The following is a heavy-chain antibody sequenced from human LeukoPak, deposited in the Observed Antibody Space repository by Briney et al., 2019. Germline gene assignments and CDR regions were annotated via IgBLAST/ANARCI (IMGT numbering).Heavy chain of an antibody. CDR2: IKQDGSEK. Sequence: GGSLRLSCAASGFTFSIYSMSWVRQAPGKGLEWVANIKQDGSEKYYVDSVKGRFTISRDNAKNSLYLQMNSLRAEDTAVYYCARETVSFDYWGQGTLVTVSS. D-gene: IGHD1-1*01. V-gene: IGHV3-7*01. J-gene: IGHJ4*02. CDR3: ARETVSFDY. CDR1: GFTFSIYS.